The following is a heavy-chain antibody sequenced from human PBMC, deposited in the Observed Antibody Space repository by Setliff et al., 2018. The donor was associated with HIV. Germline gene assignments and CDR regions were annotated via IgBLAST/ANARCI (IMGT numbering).Heavy chain of an antibody. J-gene: IGHJ2*01. V-gene: IGHV4-38-2*01. CDR1: GYSISSGYY. CDR3: ARGSHPDSPGFIAYWYFDL. D-gene: IGHD2-15*01. CDR2: IYHSGST. Sequence: SETLSLTCAVSGYSISSGYYWGWIRQPPGKGLEWIGSIYHSGSTYYNPPLKNRVTISVDTSKNQFSLKLSSVTAADTAVYYCARGSHPDSPGFIAYWYFDLWGRGTLVTVSS.